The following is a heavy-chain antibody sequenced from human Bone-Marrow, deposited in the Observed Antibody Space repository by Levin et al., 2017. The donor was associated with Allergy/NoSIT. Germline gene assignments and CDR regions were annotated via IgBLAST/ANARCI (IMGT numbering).Heavy chain of an antibody. V-gene: IGHV1-69*13. Sequence: WASVKVSCKASGVTFNTYAITWVRQAPGQGLEWMGGIVPMFTTTDYAQKFQDRVTITADESTSTAYMELSSLTFEDTAMYYCARGLVGASLDDWGQGTLVTVSS. CDR1: GVTFNTYA. J-gene: IGHJ4*02. D-gene: IGHD1-26*01. CDR2: IVPMFTTT. CDR3: ARGLVGASLDD.